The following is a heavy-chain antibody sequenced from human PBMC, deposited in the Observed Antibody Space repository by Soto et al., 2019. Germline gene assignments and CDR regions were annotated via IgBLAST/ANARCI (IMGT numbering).Heavy chain of an antibody. CDR2: ISGSGGST. CDR1: GFTFSSYA. Sequence: GGSLRLSCAASGFTFSSYAMSWVRQAPGKGLEWFSAISGSGGSTYYADSVKGRFTISRDNSKNTLYLQINSLRAEDTAVYFCARDCSGGSCYPGMDVWGQGTTVTVSS. D-gene: IGHD2-15*01. CDR3: ARDCSGGSCYPGMDV. V-gene: IGHV3-23*01. J-gene: IGHJ6*02.